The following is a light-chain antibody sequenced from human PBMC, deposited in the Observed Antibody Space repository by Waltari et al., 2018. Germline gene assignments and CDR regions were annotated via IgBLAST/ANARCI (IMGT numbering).Light chain of an antibody. CDR2: AAS. CDR1: QAIRND. CDR3: LQDNSFPWT. V-gene: IGKV1-6*01. Sequence: IQMTQSPSSLSTSVGDRVTITCPASQAIRNDLGWYQQKPGEAPKLLIYAASTLQSGVPSRFSGSGFGTDFTLTISRLQPEDIATYYCLQDNSFPWTFGQGTKVDIK. J-gene: IGKJ1*01.